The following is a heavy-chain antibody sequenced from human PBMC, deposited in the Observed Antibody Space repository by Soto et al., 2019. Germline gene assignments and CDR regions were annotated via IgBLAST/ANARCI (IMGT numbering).Heavy chain of an antibody. CDR2: MKQDGSVT. CDR1: GFTFSSYW. Sequence: EVQVVESGGGLVQPGGSLRLSCAASGFTFSSYWMTWVRQAPGKGLEWVANMKQDGSVTYYVDSVKGGLTISRANAKNLLNLQMTGLSVYVWAVYVRVRGGGMDVWGKGSGVIVPS. CDR3: VRGGGMDV. V-gene: IGHV3-7*01. J-gene: IGHJ6*04.